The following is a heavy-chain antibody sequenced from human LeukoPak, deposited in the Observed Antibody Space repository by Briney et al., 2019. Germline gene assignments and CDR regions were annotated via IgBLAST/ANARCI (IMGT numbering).Heavy chain of an antibody. CDR2: IYYSGST. D-gene: IGHD3-22*01. J-gene: IGHJ4*02. CDR3: ARESYYDSSGYHYRYLFDY. Sequence: ASETLSLTCTVSGGSISSGGYYWSWIRQHPGKGLEWIGYIYYSGSTYYNPSLKSRVTISVDTSKNQFSLKLSSVTAADTAVCYCARESYYDSSGYHYRYLFDYWGQGTLVAVSS. CDR1: GGSISSGGYY. V-gene: IGHV4-31*03.